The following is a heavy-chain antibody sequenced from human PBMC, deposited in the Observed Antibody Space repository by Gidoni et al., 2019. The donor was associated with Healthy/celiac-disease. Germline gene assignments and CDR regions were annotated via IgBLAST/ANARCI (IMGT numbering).Heavy chain of an antibody. CDR1: GGSISSYY. D-gene: IGHD3-3*01. V-gene: IGHV4-59*01. Sequence: QVQLQESGPGLVKPSETLSLTCTVSGGSISSYYWSWIRQPPGKGLEWIGYIYYSGSTNYNPSLKSRVTISVDTSKNQFSLKLSSVTAADTAVYYCARSIFGVVIILFDYWGQGTLVTVSS. CDR2: IYYSGST. CDR3: ARSIFGVVIILFDY. J-gene: IGHJ4*02.